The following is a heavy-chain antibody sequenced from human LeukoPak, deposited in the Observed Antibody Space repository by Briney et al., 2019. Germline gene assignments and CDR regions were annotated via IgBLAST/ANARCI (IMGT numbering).Heavy chain of an antibody. Sequence: GGSLRLSCAASGFSFSSYKMNWVRQAPGKGLEWVSYISSGGSSIYYADSVKGRFTISRDNSKNTLYLQMNSLRAEDTAVYYCARSSGYYYYYGMDVWGQGTTVTVSS. CDR3: ARSSGYYYYYGMDV. D-gene: IGHD3-22*01. CDR1: GFSFSSYK. V-gene: IGHV3-48*03. J-gene: IGHJ6*02. CDR2: ISSGGSSI.